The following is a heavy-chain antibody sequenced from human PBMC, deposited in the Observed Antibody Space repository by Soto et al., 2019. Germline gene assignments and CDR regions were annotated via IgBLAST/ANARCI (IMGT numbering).Heavy chain of an antibody. CDR2: IYPGDSDT. Sequence: GESLKISCQGSGYAFSSYWIAWVRQMPGKGLEWMGVIYPGDSDTRYSPSFQGQVTISVDKSITTAYLQWSSLKASDTAMYYCARGYCTATICDPWFDPWGQGTLVTVSS. D-gene: IGHD2-8*01. CDR1: GYAFSSYW. CDR3: ARGYCTATICDPWFDP. V-gene: IGHV5-51*01. J-gene: IGHJ5*02.